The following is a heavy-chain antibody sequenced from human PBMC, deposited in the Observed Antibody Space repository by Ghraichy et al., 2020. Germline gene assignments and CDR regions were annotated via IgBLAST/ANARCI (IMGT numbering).Heavy chain of an antibody. D-gene: IGHD6-19*01. CDR1: GYTFTGYY. J-gene: IGHJ4*02. CDR2: INPNSGGT. Sequence: ASVKVSCKASGYTFTGYYMHWVRQAPGQGLEWMGWINPNSGGTNYAQKFQGRVTMTRDTSISTAYMELSRLRSDDTAVYYCARDQGFAVAGTTNYLGQGTLVTVSS. CDR3: ARDQGFAVAGTTNY. V-gene: IGHV1-2*02.